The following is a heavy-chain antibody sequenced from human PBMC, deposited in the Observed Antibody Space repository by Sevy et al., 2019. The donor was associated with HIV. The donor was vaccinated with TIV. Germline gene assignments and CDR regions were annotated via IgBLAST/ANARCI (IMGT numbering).Heavy chain of an antibody. D-gene: IGHD2-15*01. CDR1: GFTFNMYW. J-gene: IGHJ6*02. CDR3: ARYCSGGSCYSLLPHYHYRMDV. CDR2: IKEDGSQK. V-gene: IGHV3-7*01. Sequence: GGSLRLSCAASGFTFNMYWMTWVRQAPGKGLEWVANIKEDGSQKNYLDSVKGRFIISRDNAKESLYLQINSLRAEDTAVYYCARYCSGGSCYSLLPHYHYRMDVWGQGTTVTVSS.